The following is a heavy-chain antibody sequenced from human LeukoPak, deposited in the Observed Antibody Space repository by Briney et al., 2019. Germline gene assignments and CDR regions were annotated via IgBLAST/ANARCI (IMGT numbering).Heavy chain of an antibody. Sequence: RASVKVSCKASGYTFTGYYMHRVRQAPGQGLEWMGWINPNSGGTNYAQKFQGRVTMTRDTSISTAYMELSRLRSDDTAVYYCARGERYYGSGSPDYYYYYMDVWGKGTTVTISS. CDR3: ARGERYYGSGSPDYYYYYMDV. CDR2: INPNSGGT. V-gene: IGHV1-2*02. J-gene: IGHJ6*03. CDR1: GYTFTGYY. D-gene: IGHD3-10*01.